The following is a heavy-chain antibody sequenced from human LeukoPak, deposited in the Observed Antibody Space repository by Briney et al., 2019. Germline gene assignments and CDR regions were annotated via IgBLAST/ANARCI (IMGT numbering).Heavy chain of an antibody. Sequence: SGTLSLTCGVSGGSIITTNWWSWVRQPPGKGLEWIGEVHLNGATNYNPSLESRVSMSIDKSKNQLSLKLSSVTAADTAVYYCARGNRVYYDSSFDPWGQGTLVTVSS. CDR1: GGSIITTNW. V-gene: IGHV4-4*02. J-gene: IGHJ5*02. D-gene: IGHD3-22*01. CDR3: ARGNRVYYDSSFDP. CDR2: VHLNGAT.